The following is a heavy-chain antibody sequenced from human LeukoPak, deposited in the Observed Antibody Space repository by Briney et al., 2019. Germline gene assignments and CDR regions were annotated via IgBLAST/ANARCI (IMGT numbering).Heavy chain of an antibody. CDR2: INSDGTTT. J-gene: IGHJ4*02. Sequence: GSLRLSCAASGFTFSGYGMHWVRQAPGKGLVWVSRINSDGTTTSYADSVKGRFTISRDNAKNTLSLQMNSLRGEDTAVYFCARRAYSGSYYYFDNWGQGTLVTVSS. D-gene: IGHD1-26*01. CDR3: ARRAYSGSYYYFDN. V-gene: IGHV3-74*01. CDR1: GFTFSGYG.